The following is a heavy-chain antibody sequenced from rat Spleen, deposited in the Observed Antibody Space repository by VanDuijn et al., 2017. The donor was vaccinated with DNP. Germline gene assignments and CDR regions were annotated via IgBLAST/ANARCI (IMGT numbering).Heavy chain of an antibody. J-gene: IGHJ2*01. Sequence: EVQLMESGGDLVQPGKSLKLSCVASGFTFSYYWMTWVRQVPGKGLEWLASISTGGGYTYYRDSVKGRFTISRDNAKSTLYLQMYSLRSEDTATYYCARRGGGNYDFDYWGQGVMVTVSS. V-gene: IGHV5-25*01. CDR2: ISTGGGYT. D-gene: IGHD1-10*01. CDR1: GFTFSYYW. CDR3: ARRGGGNYDFDY.